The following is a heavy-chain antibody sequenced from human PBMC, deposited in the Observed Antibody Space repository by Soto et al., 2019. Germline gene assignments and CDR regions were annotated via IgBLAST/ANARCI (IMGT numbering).Heavy chain of an antibody. J-gene: IGHJ3*02. CDR1: GDSISYSY. V-gene: IGHV4-59*01. Sequence: LSLTCSVSGDSISYSYWSWIRQSPGKGLEWIGYVHSSGSTNYNPSLRSRVTTSLGTSRNQFSLQLNSVTAADTAVYYCARGYYDSSGYSNTFDIWGQGTMVTVSS. CDR2: VHSSGST. D-gene: IGHD3-22*01. CDR3: ARGYYDSSGYSNTFDI.